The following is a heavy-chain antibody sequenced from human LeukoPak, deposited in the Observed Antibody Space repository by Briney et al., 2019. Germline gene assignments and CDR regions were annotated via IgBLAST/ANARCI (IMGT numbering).Heavy chain of an antibody. CDR2: IYYSGST. CDR1: GGSISSYY. D-gene: IGHD3-9*01. Sequence: SETLSLTCTVSGGSISSYYWSWIRQPPGKGLEWIGYIYYSGSTIYNPSLKSRVTISVDTSKNQFSLKLSSVTAADTAVYYCARLGVNYDILTGYSYYGMDVWGQGTTVTVSS. J-gene: IGHJ6*02. CDR3: ARLGVNYDILTGYSYYGMDV. V-gene: IGHV4-59*01.